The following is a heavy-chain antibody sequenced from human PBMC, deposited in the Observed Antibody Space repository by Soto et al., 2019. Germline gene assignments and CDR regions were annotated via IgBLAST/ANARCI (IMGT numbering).Heavy chain of an antibody. V-gene: IGHV3-72*01. J-gene: IGHJ6*02. D-gene: IGHD6-19*01. Sequence: EVQLVKSGGGLIQAGGSLRLSCAASGLIFSDYHMDWVRQAPGKGLEWVGRIRRKANSYITEYAASVKGRFTISRDDSKNSLYLQMNSLKTEDTAVYYCAMLGGWSGGSNDMDVWGQGTTVTVSS. CDR1: GLIFSDYH. CDR2: IRRKANSYIT. CDR3: AMLGGWSGGSNDMDV.